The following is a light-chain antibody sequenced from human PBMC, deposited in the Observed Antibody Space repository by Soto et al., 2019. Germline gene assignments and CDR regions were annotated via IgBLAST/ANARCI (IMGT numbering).Light chain of an antibody. J-gene: IGKJ4*01. CDR1: QDTAIY. CDR2: AAS. CDR3: QQLRSYPST. V-gene: IGKV1-9*01. Sequence: GDRVTITCRASQDTAIYLAWYQQKPGEAPKLLIYAASTLHGGVPSRFSGSGSGTDFALTITSLQAEDFATYYCQQLRSYPSTFGGGTKVDIK.